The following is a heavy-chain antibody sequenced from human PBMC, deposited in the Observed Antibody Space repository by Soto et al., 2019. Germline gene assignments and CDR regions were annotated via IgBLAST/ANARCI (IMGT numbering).Heavy chain of an antibody. J-gene: IGHJ4*02. CDR2: IYYSGST. Sequence: ASETLPLTCTVSGGSISSGGYNWSWIRQYPGKGLEWIGYIYYSGSTYYNPSLKSRVTISVDTSKNQFSLKLSSVTAADTAVYYCARINPGYSSGVHVLYFDYWGQGTLVTVSS. V-gene: IGHV4-30-4*08. CDR3: ARINPGYSSGVHVLYFDY. D-gene: IGHD6-19*01. CDR1: GGSISSGGYN.